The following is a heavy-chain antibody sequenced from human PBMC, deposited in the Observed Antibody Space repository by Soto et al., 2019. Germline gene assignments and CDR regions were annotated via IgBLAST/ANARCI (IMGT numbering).Heavy chain of an antibody. D-gene: IGHD2-2*01. Sequence: ASVKVSCKASGYTFTGYYIHWVREAPGQGREWMGWINPQTGGTSYGQKFQGRVTLSRDTSINTAYLELSRLRFDDTAVYFCARERYQVISDGMDVWGQGXTVTVSS. CDR1: GYTFTGYY. V-gene: IGHV1-2*02. J-gene: IGHJ6*02. CDR2: INPQTGGT. CDR3: ARERYQVISDGMDV.